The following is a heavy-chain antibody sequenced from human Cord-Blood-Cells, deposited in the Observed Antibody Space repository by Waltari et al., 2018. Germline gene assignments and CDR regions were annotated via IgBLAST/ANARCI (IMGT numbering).Heavy chain of an antibody. CDR1: GFTFSSSW. CDR2: IKQDGSGK. CDR3: AREGVVGGGFDY. J-gene: IGHJ4*02. Sequence: EVQLVESGGGLVQPGGSLRLSCAASGFTFSSSWMSWVRQAPGKGREWGANIKQDGSGKYYVDAVKGRFTISRDNAKNSLYLQMNSLRAEDTAVYYCAREGVVGGGFDYWGQGTLVTVSS. V-gene: IGHV3-7*01. D-gene: IGHD3-16*01.